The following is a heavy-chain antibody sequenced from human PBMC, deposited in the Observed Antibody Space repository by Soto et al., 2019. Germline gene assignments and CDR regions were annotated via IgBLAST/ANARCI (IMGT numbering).Heavy chain of an antibody. V-gene: IGHV1-46*01. CDR2: INPSGGST. CDR3: ARDMYYDSSGYAPFDY. Sequence: ASVKVSCKASGYTFTSYYMHWVRQAPGQGLEWMGIINPSGGSTSYAQKFQGRVTMTRDTSTSTVYMELSSLRSEDTAVYYCARDMYYDSSGYAPFDYWGQGTLVTVSS. D-gene: IGHD3-22*01. CDR1: GYTFTSYY. J-gene: IGHJ4*02.